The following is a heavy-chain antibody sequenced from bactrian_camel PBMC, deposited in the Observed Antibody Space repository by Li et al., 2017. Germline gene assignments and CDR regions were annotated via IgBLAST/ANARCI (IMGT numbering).Heavy chain of an antibody. D-gene: IGHD4*01. CDR3: AADRDPQYSDYEREYNY. V-gene: IGHV3S10*01. J-gene: IGHJ4*01. CDR2: IDTDGTA. CDR1: DHTSSSYC. Sequence: DVQLVESGGGSVQAGGSLRLSCAASDHTSSSYCMTWFRQAPGKEREGVACIDTDGTAFYADSVKGRFTISRDNAKNTLYLQLNSLKTEDTAVYYCAADRDPQYSDYEREYNYWGQGTQVTVS.